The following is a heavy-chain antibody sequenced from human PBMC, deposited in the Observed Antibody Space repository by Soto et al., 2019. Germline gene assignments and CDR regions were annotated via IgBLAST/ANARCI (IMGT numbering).Heavy chain of an antibody. J-gene: IGHJ3*02. V-gene: IGHV3-74*01. CDR3: ARGLRSSGAFDI. D-gene: IGHD2-2*01. Sequence: EVQLVESGGGLVQPGGSLRLSCAASGFTFSSYWMHWVRQAPGKGLVWVSRINSDGSSTSYADPVKGRFTISRDNAKHTLYLQMNSLRAEDTAVYYCARGLRSSGAFDIWGQGTMVTVSS. CDR2: INSDGSST. CDR1: GFTFSSYW.